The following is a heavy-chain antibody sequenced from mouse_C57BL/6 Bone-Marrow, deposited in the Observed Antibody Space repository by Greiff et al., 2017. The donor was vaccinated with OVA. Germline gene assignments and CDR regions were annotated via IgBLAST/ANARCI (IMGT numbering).Heavy chain of an antibody. Sequence: QVQLQQPGAELVKPGASVKLSCKASGYTFTSYWMQWVKQRPGQGLEWIGEIDPSDSYTNYHQKFKGKATLTVDTSSSTANMQLSSLTSEDSAVYYCARGDPYWGQGTTLTVSS. CDR3: ARGDPY. CDR2: IDPSDSYT. J-gene: IGHJ2*01. CDR1: GYTFTSYW. V-gene: IGHV1-50*01. D-gene: IGHD3-3*01.